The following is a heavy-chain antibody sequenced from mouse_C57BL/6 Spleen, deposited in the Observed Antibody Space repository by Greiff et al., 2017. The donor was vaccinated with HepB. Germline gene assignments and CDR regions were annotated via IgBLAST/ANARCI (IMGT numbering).Heavy chain of an antibody. Sequence: EVNVVESGGGLVKPGGSLKLSCAASGFTFSSYAMSWVRQTPEKRLEWVATISDGGSYTYYPDNVKGRFTISRDNAKNNLYLQMSHLKSEDTAMYYCARDYSNYDYWGQGTTLTVSS. CDR2: ISDGGSYT. V-gene: IGHV5-4*01. CDR3: ARDYSNYDY. J-gene: IGHJ2*01. D-gene: IGHD2-5*01. CDR1: GFTFSSYA.